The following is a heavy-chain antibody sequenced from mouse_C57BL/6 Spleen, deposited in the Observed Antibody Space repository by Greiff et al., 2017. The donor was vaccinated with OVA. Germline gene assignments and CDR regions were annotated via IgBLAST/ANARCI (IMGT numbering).Heavy chain of an antibody. J-gene: IGHJ4*01. CDR3: ARLGLYYYAMDY. Sequence: VQLKESGPGLVAPSQSLSITCTVSGFSLTSYGVHWVRQPPGKGLEWLVVIWSDGSTTYNSALKSRLSISKDNSKSQVFLKMNSLQTDDTAMYXCARLGLYYYAMDYWGQGTSVTVSS. D-gene: IGHD4-1*01. CDR2: IWSDGST. V-gene: IGHV2-6*03. CDR1: GFSLTSYG.